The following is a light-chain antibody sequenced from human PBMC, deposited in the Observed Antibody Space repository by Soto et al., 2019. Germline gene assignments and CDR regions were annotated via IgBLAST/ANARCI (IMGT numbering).Light chain of an antibody. CDR2: AVD. Sequence: QSALTQPPSASGSPGQSVTISCTGTSRDVGGYDWVSWYQHHPGKVPRLLIYAVDKRPSGVPDRFSGSKSGNTASLTVSGLQAEDEADYYCQSYDSTLSARYVFGTGTKVTVL. V-gene: IGLV2-8*01. CDR1: SRDVGGYDW. J-gene: IGLJ1*01. CDR3: QSYDSTLSARYV.